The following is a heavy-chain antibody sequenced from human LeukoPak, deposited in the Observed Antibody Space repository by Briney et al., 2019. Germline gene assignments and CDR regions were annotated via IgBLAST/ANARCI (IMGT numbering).Heavy chain of an antibody. V-gene: IGHV1-2*02. D-gene: IGHD4/OR15-4a*01. Sequence: ASVKVSCTASGYTFTGYYMHWVRQAPGQGLEWMGWINPNSGGTNYAQTFQGRVTMTRDTSISTAYMELSRLRSDDTAVYYCARVLGAPKDYWGQGTLVTVSS. J-gene: IGHJ4*02. CDR3: ARVLGAPKDY. CDR1: GYTFTGYY. CDR2: INPNSGGT.